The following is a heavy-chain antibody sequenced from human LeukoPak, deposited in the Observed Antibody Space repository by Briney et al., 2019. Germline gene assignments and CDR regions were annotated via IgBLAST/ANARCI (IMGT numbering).Heavy chain of an antibody. V-gene: IGHV4-34*01. CDR3: ARGIVLTVYASFDY. Sequence: KPSVTLSLTCAVNGGSFRGYYWTWIRQPPGKGLEWIVEINHSGGTNYNPSLKSRVTISVDTSKNQFSLKLSSVTAADTAVYYCARGIVLTVYASFDYWGLGTLVTVSS. J-gene: IGHJ4*02. CDR1: GGSFRGYY. D-gene: IGHD2-8*01. CDR2: INHSGGT.